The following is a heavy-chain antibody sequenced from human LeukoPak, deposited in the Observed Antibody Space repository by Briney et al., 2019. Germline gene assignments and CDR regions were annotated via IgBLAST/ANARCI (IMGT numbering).Heavy chain of an antibody. CDR2: IYYTRNT. J-gene: IGHJ4*02. CDR3: ARHGISGTYYAASDY. D-gene: IGHD1-26*01. V-gene: IGHV4-39*01. CDR1: GGSISSSSYY. Sequence: PAETLSLTCTVSGGSISSSSYYWGWIRQPPGKGLGGIGSIYYTRNTYYNPSLKSRVTISLATSKNQFSVKLSSVTAADTAVYYCARHGISGTYYAASDYWGQGTLVTVSS.